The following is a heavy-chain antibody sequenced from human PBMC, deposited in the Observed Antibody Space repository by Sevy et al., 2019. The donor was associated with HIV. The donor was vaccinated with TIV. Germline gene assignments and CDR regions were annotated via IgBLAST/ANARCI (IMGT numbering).Heavy chain of an antibody. CDR1: GYTFTSYD. CDR2: MNPNSGNT. CDR3: ARGHHSPILGGLPLGYCSSTSCYGMDV. D-gene: IGHD2-2*01. J-gene: IGHJ6*02. V-gene: IGHV1-8*01. Sequence: ASVKVSCKASGYTFTSYDINWVRQATGQGLEWMGWMNPNSGNTGYAQKFQGRVTMTRNTSISTAYMELGSMRSEDTAVYYCARGHHSPILGGLPLGYCSSTSCYGMDVWGQGTTVTVSS.